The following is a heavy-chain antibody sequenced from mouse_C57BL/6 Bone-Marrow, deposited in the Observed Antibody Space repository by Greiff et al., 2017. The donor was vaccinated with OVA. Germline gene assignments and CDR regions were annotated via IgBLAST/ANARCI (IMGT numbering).Heavy chain of an antibody. CDR2: IDPNSGGT. D-gene: IGHD1-1*01. Sequence: VQLVESGAELVKPGASVKLSCKASGYTFTSYWMHWVKQRPGRGLEWIGRIDPNSGGTKYNEKFKSKATLTVDKPSSTAYMQLSSLTSEDSAVYYCARWRRGYYGSSYRFAYWGQGTLVTVSA. CDR1: GYTFTSYW. CDR3: ARWRRGYYGSSYRFAY. J-gene: IGHJ3*01. V-gene: IGHV1-72*01.